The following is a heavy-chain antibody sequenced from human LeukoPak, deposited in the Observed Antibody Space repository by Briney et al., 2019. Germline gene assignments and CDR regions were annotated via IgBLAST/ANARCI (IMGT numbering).Heavy chain of an antibody. Sequence: PGGSLRLSCAASGFSFSSSSMNWVRQAPGKGLEWISYISSSTSTIYYADSVKGRFTISRDNAKNSLYLQMNSLRAEDTAVYYYARDGPGIAAAGSLGFDYWGQGTLVTVSS. D-gene: IGHD6-13*01. CDR3: ARDGPGIAAAGSLGFDY. CDR2: ISSSTSTI. J-gene: IGHJ4*02. CDR1: GFSFSSSS. V-gene: IGHV3-48*04.